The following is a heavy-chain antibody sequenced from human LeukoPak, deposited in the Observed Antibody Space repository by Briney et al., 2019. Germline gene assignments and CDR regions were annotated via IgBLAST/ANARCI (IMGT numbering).Heavy chain of an antibody. CDR1: GFTFSSYA. V-gene: IGHV3-30*04. J-gene: IGHJ6*04. CDR2: ISYDGSNK. CDR3: ARAMGEDYYYGMDV. Sequence: GGSLRLSCAASGFTFSSYAMHWVRQAPGKGLEWVAVISYDGSNKYYADSVKGRFTISRDNSKNTLYLQMNSLRAEDTAVYYCARAMGEDYYYGMDVWGKGTTVTFSS. D-gene: IGHD2-21*01.